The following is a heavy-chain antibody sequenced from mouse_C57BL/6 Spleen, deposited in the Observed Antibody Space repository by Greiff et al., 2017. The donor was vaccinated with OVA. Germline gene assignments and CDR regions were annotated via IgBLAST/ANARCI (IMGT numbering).Heavy chain of an antibody. CDR2: ISSGSSTI. CDR1: GFTFSDYG. J-gene: IGHJ4*01. CDR3: ARAGDYGSYAMDD. V-gene: IGHV5-17*01. Sequence: EVQVVESGAGLVKPGGSLTLSCAASGFTFSDYGMHWVRQAPEKGLEWVAYISSGSSTIYYAAPVKGRFTISRDNATNTLFLQMTRLRSADTAKYSGARAGDYGSYAMDDWGKGPSVTVSS. D-gene: IGHD1-2*01.